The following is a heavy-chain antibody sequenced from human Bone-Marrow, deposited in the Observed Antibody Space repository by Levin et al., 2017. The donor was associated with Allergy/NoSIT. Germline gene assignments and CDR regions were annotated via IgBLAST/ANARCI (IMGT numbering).Heavy chain of an antibody. Sequence: PSQTLSLTCAASGFTFSTYAMTWVRQAPGKGLEWICSISGSGSITYYGDSVKGRVTISRDNSRDTLYLQMSSLRAEDTAVYFCGKDRDSSSARAYGLDVWGQGTTVTVSS. D-gene: IGHD3-22*01. CDR3: GKDRDSSSARAYGLDV. J-gene: IGHJ6*02. V-gene: IGHV3-23*02. CDR1: GFTFSTYA. CDR2: ISGSGSIT.